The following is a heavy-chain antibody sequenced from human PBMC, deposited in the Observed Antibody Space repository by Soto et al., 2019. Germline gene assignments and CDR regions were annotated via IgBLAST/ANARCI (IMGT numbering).Heavy chain of an antibody. V-gene: IGHV4-59*01. CDR1: GGSISSYY. J-gene: IGHJ6*02. CDR2: IYYSGST. CDR3: ARRLRWGSGMDV. Sequence: WGTLSLTCTVSGGSISSYYWSWIRQPPGKGLEWIRYIYYSGSTNYNPSLKSRVTISVDTSKNQFSLKLSSVTAADTAVYYCARRLRWGSGMDVWGQGTTVTVSS. D-gene: IGHD4-17*01.